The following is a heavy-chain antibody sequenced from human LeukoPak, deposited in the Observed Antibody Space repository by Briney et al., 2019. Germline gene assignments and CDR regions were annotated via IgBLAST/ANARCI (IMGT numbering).Heavy chain of an antibody. J-gene: IGHJ6*03. Sequence: SETLSLTCAVYGGSFSGYYWSWIRQPPGKGLEWIGEINHSGSTNYNPSLKSRVTISVDTTKNQFSLKLSSVTAADTAVYYCARGSRLTKPYYYYYYMDVWGKGTTVTVSS. CDR1: GGSFSGYY. CDR3: ARGSRLTKPYYYYYYMDV. V-gene: IGHV4-34*01. D-gene: IGHD2-8*01. CDR2: INHSGST.